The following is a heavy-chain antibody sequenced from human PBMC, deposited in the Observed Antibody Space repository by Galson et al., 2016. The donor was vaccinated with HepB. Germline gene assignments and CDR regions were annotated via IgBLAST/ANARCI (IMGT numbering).Heavy chain of an antibody. Sequence: SETLSLTCAVYGGSFSSYYRNWIRQPPGKGLEWIGEINLSGNTNYNPSLKSRVSISLDTSKNQFSLRLGSVTAADTGVYYCARVQKGVVVTWFYYCVDVWGKGTTVTVSS. CDR2: INLSGNT. V-gene: IGHV4-34*01. CDR3: ARVQKGVVVTWFYYCVDV. CDR1: GGSFSSYY. J-gene: IGHJ6*03. D-gene: IGHD2-21*02.